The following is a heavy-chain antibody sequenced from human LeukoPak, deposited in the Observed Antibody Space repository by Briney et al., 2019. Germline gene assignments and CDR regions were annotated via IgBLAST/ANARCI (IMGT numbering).Heavy chain of an antibody. CDR1: GGSISSYY. CDR2: IYTSGST. Sequence: SETLSLTCTVSGGSISSYYWSWIRQPAGKGLEWIGRIYTSGSTNYNPSLKSRVTMSVDTSKSQFSLKLSSVTAADTAVYYCARVGDCGGDCPYYYYYYGMDVWGQGTTVTVSS. V-gene: IGHV4-4*07. J-gene: IGHJ6*02. D-gene: IGHD2-21*02. CDR3: ARVGDCGGDCPYYYYYYGMDV.